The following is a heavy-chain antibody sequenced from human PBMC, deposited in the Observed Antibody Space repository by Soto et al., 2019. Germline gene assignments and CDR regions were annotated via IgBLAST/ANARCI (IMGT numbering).Heavy chain of an antibody. CDR3: AKDALAALRRGWFILTNSYIDS. V-gene: IGHV3-30*18. Sequence: QVHLVESGGGVVQPGRSLRISCAASGCTFSSSGMHWVRQAPGKGLTWVAVVSYDESNKYYADSVKGRLTISRDNSNETLYLGLNSLTAGDTGVYYCAKDALAALRRGWFILTNSYIDSGGQGTQVTVSS. J-gene: IGHJ4*02. CDR1: GCTFSSSG. CDR2: VSYDESNK. D-gene: IGHD6-19*01.